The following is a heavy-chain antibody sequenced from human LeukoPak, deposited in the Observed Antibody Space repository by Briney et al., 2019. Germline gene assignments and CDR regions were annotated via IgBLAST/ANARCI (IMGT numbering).Heavy chain of an antibody. CDR2: FTHVGDT. CDR3: ARGNRQLAYYGSGSRLPFDS. J-gene: IGHJ4*02. D-gene: IGHD3-10*01. V-gene: IGHV4-39*07. Sequence: PSETLSLTCTVSGGSISSGSYYWTCIRQPPGKGLECVGEFTHVGDTNYNPSLKNRVSISVDTSENKFSLRLTSVTAADTAVYYCARGNRQLAYYGSGSRLPFDSWGQGTLVTVSS. CDR1: GGSISSGSYY.